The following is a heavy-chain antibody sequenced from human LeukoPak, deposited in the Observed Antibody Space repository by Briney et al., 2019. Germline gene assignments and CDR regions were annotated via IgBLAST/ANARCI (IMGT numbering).Heavy chain of an antibody. V-gene: IGHV3-21*01. CDR3: ARDPVIAALDY. D-gene: IGHD6-6*01. Sequence: GGSLRLSCAASGFTFSSYSMNWVRQAPGKGVEWVSSISSSSSYIYYADSVKGRFTISRDNAKNSLYLQMNSLRAEDTAVYYCARDPVIAALDYWGQGTLVTVSS. J-gene: IGHJ4*02. CDR2: ISSSSSYI. CDR1: GFTFSSYS.